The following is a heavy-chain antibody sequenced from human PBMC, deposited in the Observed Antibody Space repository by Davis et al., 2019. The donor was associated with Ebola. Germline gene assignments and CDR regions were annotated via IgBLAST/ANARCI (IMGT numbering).Heavy chain of an antibody. CDR1: GFIFRNYA. J-gene: IGHJ4*02. CDR2: VSHSERER. Sequence: GESLKISCAASGFIFRNYAMHWVRQAPGKGLEWMAVVSHSERERFYADSVKGRFTISRDNSENTLYLQMNSLTADDTSVYYCARAGFDEVLDYWGQGTPVTVSS. V-gene: IGHV3-30*04. CDR3: ARAGFDEVLDY. D-gene: IGHD3-3*01.